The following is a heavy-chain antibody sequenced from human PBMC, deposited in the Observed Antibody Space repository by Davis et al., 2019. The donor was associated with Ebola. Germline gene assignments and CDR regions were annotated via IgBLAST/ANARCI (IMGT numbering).Heavy chain of an antibody. D-gene: IGHD5-18*01. CDR3: ARVLWLPH. V-gene: IGHV3-21*01. J-gene: IGHJ4*02. CDR1: GFTFGSHS. CDR2: ISSSSSYI. Sequence: GESLKISCAASGFTFGSHSMNWVRQAPGKGLEWVSSISSSSSYIYYADSVKGRFTISRDNAKNSLYLQMNSLRDEDTAVYYCARVLWLPHWGQGTLVTVSS.